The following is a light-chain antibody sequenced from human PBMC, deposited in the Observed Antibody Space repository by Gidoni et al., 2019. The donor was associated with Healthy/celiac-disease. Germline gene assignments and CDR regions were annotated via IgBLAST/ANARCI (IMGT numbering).Light chain of an antibody. CDR3: QQYNKWPPLT. Sequence: EIVMTQSPATLSVSPGERATLSCRASQSGSSNLAWYQQKPGQAPRLLIYGTSTRATSIPARFSGSGSGTEFTLTISSLQSEDFAVYYCQQYNKWPPLTFGGGTKVEIK. CDR2: GTS. V-gene: IGKV3-15*01. CDR1: QSGSSN. J-gene: IGKJ4*01.